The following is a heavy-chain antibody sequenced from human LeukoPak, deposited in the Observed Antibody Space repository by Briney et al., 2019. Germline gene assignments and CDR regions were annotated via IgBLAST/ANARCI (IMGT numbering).Heavy chain of an antibody. V-gene: IGHV3-11*01. Sequence: PGGSLRLSCAASGFTFSDYYMSWIRQAPGKGLEWVSYISSIGSTIYYADSVKGRFTISRDNAKNSLYLQMNSLRAEDTAVYYCAGSIAAAGTSAFDIWGQGTMVTVSS. CDR2: ISSIGSTI. CDR1: GFTFSDYY. D-gene: IGHD6-13*01. CDR3: AGSIAAAGTSAFDI. J-gene: IGHJ3*02.